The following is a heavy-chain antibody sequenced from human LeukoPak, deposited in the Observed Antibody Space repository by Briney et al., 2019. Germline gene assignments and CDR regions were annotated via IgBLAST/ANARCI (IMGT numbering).Heavy chain of an antibody. D-gene: IGHD6-6*01. CDR2: INHSGST. J-gene: IGHJ5*02. CDR3: ARKGRVAARKDWFDP. Sequence: SETLSLTCAVYGGSFSGYYWSWTRQPPGKGLEWIGEINHSGSTNYNPSLKSRVTISVDTSKNQFSLKLSSVTAADTAVYYCARKGRVAARKDWFDPWGQGTLVTVSS. CDR1: GGSFSGYY. V-gene: IGHV4-34*01.